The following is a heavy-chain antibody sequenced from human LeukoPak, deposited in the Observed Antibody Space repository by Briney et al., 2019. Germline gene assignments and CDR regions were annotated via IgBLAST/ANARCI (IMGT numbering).Heavy chain of an antibody. J-gene: IGHJ4*02. CDR3: ARSLYSSSWYDY. D-gene: IGHD6-13*01. CDR1: GGSISSYY. Sequence: PSETLSLTCTVSGGSISSYYWSWIRQPAGKGLEWIGYIYYSGSTNYNPSLKSRVTISVDTSKNQFSLKLSSVTAADTAVYYCARSLYSSSWYDYWGQGTLVTVSS. CDR2: IYYSGST. V-gene: IGHV4-59*01.